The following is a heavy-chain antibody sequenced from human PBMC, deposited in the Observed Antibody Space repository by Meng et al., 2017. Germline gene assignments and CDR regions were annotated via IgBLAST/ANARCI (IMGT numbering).Heavy chain of an antibody. CDR1: GGSISSSNW. CDR2: IYRSGST. Sequence: QAQESGPGLVKPSGPLSTPSAVAGGSISSSNWWSWVRQPPGKGLEWIGEIYRSGSTNYNPSLKSRVTISVDKSKNQFSLKLSSVTAADTAVYYCARVVAATTLFLDYWGQGTLVTVSS. CDR3: ARVVAATTLFLDY. D-gene: IGHD2-15*01. J-gene: IGHJ4*02. V-gene: IGHV4-4*02.